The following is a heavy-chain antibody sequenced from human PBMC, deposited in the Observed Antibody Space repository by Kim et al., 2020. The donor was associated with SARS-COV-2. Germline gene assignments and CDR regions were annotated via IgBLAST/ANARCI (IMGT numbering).Heavy chain of an antibody. Sequence: GGSLRLSCTVSGFIFSHYSMTWVRQAPGKGLEWVANIRHDGSQKYVLESVNGRVTITTDNAKNSMYLQMNRLRAEDTAVYFCARGSDYYDPGTDSNSYQGSGVWGQGTPVTVSS. J-gene: IGHJ6*02. CDR2: IRHDGSQK. CDR1: GFIFSHYS. D-gene: IGHD3-10*01. CDR3: ARGSDYYDPGTDSNSYQGSGV. V-gene: IGHV3-7*01.